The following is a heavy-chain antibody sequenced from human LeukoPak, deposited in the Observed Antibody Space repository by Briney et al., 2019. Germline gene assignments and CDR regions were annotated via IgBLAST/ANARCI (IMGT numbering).Heavy chain of an antibody. J-gene: IGHJ6*02. CDR1: GGSFSGYY. CDR2: INHRGST. D-gene: IGHD3-10*01. Sequence: PSETLSLTCAVYGGSFSGYYWSWIRQPPGKGLEWIGEINHRGSTNYNPSLKSRVTISVDTSKNQFSLKLSSVTAADTPMSHRAKEGLLWFIHYYYYYYGMDVWGQGTTVTVSS. CDR3: AKEGLLWFIHYYYYYYGMDV. V-gene: IGHV4-34*01.